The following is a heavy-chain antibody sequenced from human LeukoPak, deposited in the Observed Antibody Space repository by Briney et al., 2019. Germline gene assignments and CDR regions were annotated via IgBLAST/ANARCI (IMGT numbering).Heavy chain of an antibody. CDR1: GFTFSSYW. D-gene: IGHD3-22*01. J-gene: IGHJ4*02. CDR3: ARGYYDSSAYSPIGY. CDR2: IKQDGSEK. V-gene: IGHV3-7*01. Sequence: GGSLRLSCAASGFTFSSYWMSWVRQAPGKGLEWVANIKQDGSEKYYVDSVKGRFTISRDNAKNSLYLQMNSLRAEDTAVYYCARGYYDSSAYSPIGYWGQGTLVTVSS.